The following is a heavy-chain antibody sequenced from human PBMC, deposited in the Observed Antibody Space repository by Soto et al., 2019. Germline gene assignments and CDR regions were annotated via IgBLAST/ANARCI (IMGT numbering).Heavy chain of an antibody. V-gene: IGHV4-4*02. CDR2: IYHSGST. D-gene: IGHD2-2*01. CDR1: GGSISSSNW. J-gene: IGHJ6*02. Sequence: NPSETLSLTCAVSGGSISSSNWWSWVRQPPGKGLEWIGEIYHSGSTNYNPSLKSRVTISVDKSKNQFSLKLSSVTAADTAVYYCARELGYCSSTSCARGHYYYYGMDVWGQGTTVTVSS. CDR3: ARELGYCSSTSCARGHYYYYGMDV.